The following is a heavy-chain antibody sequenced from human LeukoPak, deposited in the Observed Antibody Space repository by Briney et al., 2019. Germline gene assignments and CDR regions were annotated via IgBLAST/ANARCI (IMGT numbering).Heavy chain of an antibody. D-gene: IGHD2-2*01. V-gene: IGHV3-23*01. Sequence: PGGSLRLSCAASGFTFSSYAMSWVRQAPGKGLEWVSAISGSGGSTYYADSVKGRFTISRDNSKNTLYLQMNSLRTEDTAVYFCANAVSRDCSSTSCYVSDYWGQGTLVTVSS. J-gene: IGHJ4*02. CDR3: ANAVSRDCSSTSCYVSDY. CDR2: ISGSGGST. CDR1: GFTFSSYA.